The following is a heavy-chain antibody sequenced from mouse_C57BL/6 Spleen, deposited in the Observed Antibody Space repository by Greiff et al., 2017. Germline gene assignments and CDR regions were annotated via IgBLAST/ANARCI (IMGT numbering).Heavy chain of an antibody. CDR2: ITPNYGTT. J-gene: IGHJ4*01. Sequence: EVQLPQSGPELVKPGASVKISCKASGYSFTDYNMNWVKQSTGKSLEWIGVITPNYGTTSYNQKFKGKATLTVDQSSSTAYLQLNSLTSEDSAVYYCARRGYDEGYYAMDYWGQGTSVTVSS. V-gene: IGHV1-39*01. CDR1: GYSFTDYN. D-gene: IGHD2-2*01. CDR3: ARRGYDEGYYAMDY.